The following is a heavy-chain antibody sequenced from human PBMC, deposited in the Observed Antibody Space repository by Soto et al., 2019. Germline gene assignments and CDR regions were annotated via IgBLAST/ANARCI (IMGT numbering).Heavy chain of an antibody. CDR1: GFTFSRYG. Sequence: QVQLVESGGGVVQPGRSLRLSCAASGFTFSRYGMHWVRQAPGKGLEWVAVISYDGSKKYYADSVKGRFTISRDNSKNTLYLQMNSLRVEDAAVYYCAKDSSSPPFWYYYSGMDVWGQGTTVTVSS. D-gene: IGHD6-6*01. V-gene: IGHV3-30*18. J-gene: IGHJ6*02. CDR3: AKDSSSPPFWYYYSGMDV. CDR2: ISYDGSKK.